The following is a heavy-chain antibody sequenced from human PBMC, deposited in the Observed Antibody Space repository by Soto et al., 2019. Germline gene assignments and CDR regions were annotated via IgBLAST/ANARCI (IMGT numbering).Heavy chain of an antibody. J-gene: IGHJ5*02. V-gene: IGHV4-59*01. CDR3: ARDRSTYGGGGTGEVKENWFDP. Sequence: SETLSLTCTVSGGSISHFYWSWIRQSPGKGLEWIGYAYYSGSTDYNPSLKSRVTMSVDTSKNQVSLKLNSVTTADTAVYYCARDRSTYGGGGTGEVKENWFDPWGPGTLVTVSS. D-gene: IGHD2-8*01. CDR2: AYYSGST. CDR1: GGSISHFY.